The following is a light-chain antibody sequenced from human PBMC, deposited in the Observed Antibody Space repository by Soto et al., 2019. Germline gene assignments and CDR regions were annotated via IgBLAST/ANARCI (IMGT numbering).Light chain of an antibody. V-gene: IGLV1-40*01. Sequence: QSALTQPPSVSGAPGQRVTISCTGSSSNIGAGYDVHWYQQLPGTAPKLLIYGNSNRPSGVPDRFSGSKSGTSASLAITGLQAEDEADYYCQSYDSSLSLHDFGTVTK. CDR1: SSNIGAGYD. CDR2: GNS. CDR3: QSYDSSLSLHD. J-gene: IGLJ1*01.